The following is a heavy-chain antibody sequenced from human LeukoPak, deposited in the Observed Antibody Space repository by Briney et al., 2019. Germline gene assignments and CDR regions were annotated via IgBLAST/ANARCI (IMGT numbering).Heavy chain of an antibody. V-gene: IGHV1-24*01. Sequence: GASVKVSCKVSGHTLTELSMHWVRQAPGKGLEWMGGFDPEDGETIYAQKFQGRVTMTEDTSTDTAYMELSSLRSEDTAVYYCATLYYYYGSGSSRLAPFDYWGQGTLVTVSS. CDR1: GHTLTELS. CDR3: ATLYYYYGSGSSRLAPFDY. D-gene: IGHD3-10*01. J-gene: IGHJ4*02. CDR2: FDPEDGET.